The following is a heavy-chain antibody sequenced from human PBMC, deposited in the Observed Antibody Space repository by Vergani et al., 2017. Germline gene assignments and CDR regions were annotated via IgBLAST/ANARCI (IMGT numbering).Heavy chain of an antibody. J-gene: IGHJ6*02. V-gene: IGHV3-11*04. CDR1: GFKFSDHY. CDR3: AKNHDISAARHYYAMDV. Sequence: LEESGGGSVKPGGSLRLSCAASGFKFSDHYMSWIRQAPGKGLEWVSHISPGASNVSSTDSVTGRITVSRDNDNNSLTLDMTTLRVEDTAVYYCAKNHDISAARHYYAMDVWGQGTTVTVSS. CDR2: ISPGASNV. D-gene: IGHD6-13*01.